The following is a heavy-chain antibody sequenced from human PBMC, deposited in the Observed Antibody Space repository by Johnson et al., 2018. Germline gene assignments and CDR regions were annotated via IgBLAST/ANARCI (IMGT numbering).Heavy chain of an antibody. V-gene: IGHV4-39*02. CDR1: GGSLSSSSYY. J-gene: IGHJ3*02. D-gene: IGHD6-19*01. Sequence: QVQLQESGPGLVKXSETLSLXCTVSGGSLSSSSYYWGWIRQPPGKGLEWIGSIYYSGSPYYNPSLKTRVTLSVDTSKNQFPLKLSSVTAADTAVYYCAGDRVRRRIAVAGLVAFDIWGQGTMVTVSS. CDR3: AGDRVRRRIAVAGLVAFDI. CDR2: IYYSGSP.